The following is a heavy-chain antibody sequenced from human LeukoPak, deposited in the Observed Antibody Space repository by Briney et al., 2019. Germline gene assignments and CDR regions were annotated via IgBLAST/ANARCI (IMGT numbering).Heavy chain of an antibody. CDR3: ARVLRGYLTRHYYYGMDV. Sequence: SETLSLTCTVSGGSISSYYWSWIRQPAGKGLEWIGRIYTSGRTNYNPSLKSRVTMSVDTSKNQFSLKLSSVTAADTAVYYCARVLRGYLTRHYYYGMDVWGQGTTVTVSS. V-gene: IGHV4-4*07. CDR2: IYTSGRT. D-gene: IGHD5-12*01. CDR1: GGSISSYY. J-gene: IGHJ6*02.